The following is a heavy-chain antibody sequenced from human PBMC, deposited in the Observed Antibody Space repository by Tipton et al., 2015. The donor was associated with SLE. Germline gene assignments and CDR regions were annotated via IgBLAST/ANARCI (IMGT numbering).Heavy chain of an antibody. CDR3: ARARHDYGGNLYYFDY. D-gene: IGHD4-23*01. V-gene: IGHV4-59*11. CDR2: IYYSGST. CDR1: GGSISSHY. Sequence: GLVKPSETLSLTCTVSGGSISSHYWSWIRQPPGKGLEWIGYIYYSGSTNYNPSLKSRVTISVDTSKNQFSLKLSSVTAADTAVYYCARARHDYGGNLYYFDYWGQGTLVTVSS. J-gene: IGHJ4*02.